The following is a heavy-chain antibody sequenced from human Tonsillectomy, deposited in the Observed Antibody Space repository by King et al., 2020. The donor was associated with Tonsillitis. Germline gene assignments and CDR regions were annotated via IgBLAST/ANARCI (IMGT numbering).Heavy chain of an antibody. CDR1: GFTFSDYY. Sequence: VQLVESGGGLVKSGGSLRLSCAVSGFTFSDYYMSWLRQVPGKGLEWVSHISRSGSTIYHADSVKGRFTISRDNANNSLYLQMNSLRAEDTAVYYCARDVEGTTVTTSDHWGQGTLVTVSS. CDR2: ISRSGSTI. D-gene: IGHD4-17*01. V-gene: IGHV3-11*01. CDR3: ARDVEGTTVTTSDH. J-gene: IGHJ4*02.